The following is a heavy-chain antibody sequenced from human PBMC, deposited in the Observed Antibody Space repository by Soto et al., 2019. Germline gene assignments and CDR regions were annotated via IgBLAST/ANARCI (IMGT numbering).Heavy chain of an antibody. V-gene: IGHV3-30*04. D-gene: IGHD2-2*01. CDR2: SSYDGSKN. CDR1: GFVFSHFA. Sequence: QVQLVESVGGVVQPGKSLRLSCAASGFVFSHFAMHWVRQAPGKGLEWVAVSSYDGSKNFYADAVKGRFTISRDHSKSTLYLQMDSLRPEDTAMYYCARDDLRVVTAAAIPEHWGQGILVTVSS. CDR3: ARDDLRVVTAAAIPEH. J-gene: IGHJ4*02.